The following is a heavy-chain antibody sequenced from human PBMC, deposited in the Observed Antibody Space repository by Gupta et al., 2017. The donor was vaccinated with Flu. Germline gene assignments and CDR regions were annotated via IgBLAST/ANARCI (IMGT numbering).Heavy chain of an antibody. CDR3: AARGWTFPFDY. D-gene: IGHD2-15*01. V-gene: IGHV3-23*01. J-gene: IGHJ4*02. CDR2: ISGSGGST. CDR1: GFTFTNYS. Sequence: EVQLLESGGGLVQPGGSLRLFGADSGFTFTNYSINWVRQAPGKGLEGVSTISGSGGSTYYADSVKGRFTISRDNSKNTLYLQMNSLRAEDTAVYYCAARGWTFPFDYWGQGTLVTVSS.